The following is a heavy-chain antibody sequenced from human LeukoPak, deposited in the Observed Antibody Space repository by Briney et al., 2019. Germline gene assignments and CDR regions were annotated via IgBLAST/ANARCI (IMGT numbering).Heavy chain of an antibody. D-gene: IGHD2/OR15-2a*01. CDR3: ARGEFGDYYYFYMDV. CDR1: GFTFSTFA. CDR2: ISSSSSYI. V-gene: IGHV3-21*01. Sequence: GGSLRLSCAASGFTFSTFAMHWVRLSPGKGLEWVSSISSSSSYIYYADSVEGRFTISRDDAKNSLFLQMNSLRAEDTATYYCARGEFGDYYYFYMDVWGKGTTVTVSS. J-gene: IGHJ6*03.